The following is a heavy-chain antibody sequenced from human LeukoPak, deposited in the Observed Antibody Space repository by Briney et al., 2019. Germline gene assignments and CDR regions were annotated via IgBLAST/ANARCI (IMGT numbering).Heavy chain of an antibody. D-gene: IGHD6-13*01. Sequence: GASVKVSCKASGYTFTSYDINWVRQATGQGLEWMGWINPNSGGTNYAQKFQGRVTMTRGTSISTAYMELSRLRSDDTAVYYCARVSGYSSSWFDYWGQGTLVTVSS. CDR1: GYTFTSYD. CDR2: INPNSGGT. CDR3: ARVSGYSSSWFDY. V-gene: IGHV1-2*02. J-gene: IGHJ4*02.